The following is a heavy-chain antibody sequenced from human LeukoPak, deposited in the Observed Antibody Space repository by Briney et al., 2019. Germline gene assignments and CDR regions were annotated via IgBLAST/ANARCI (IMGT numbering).Heavy chain of an antibody. CDR2: ISGSGGST. CDR3: AKGGTILNYYYYMDV. Sequence: GGSLRLSCAASGFTFSSYAMSWVRQAPGKGLEWVSAISGSGGSTYYADSVKGRFTISRDNSKNTLYLQVNSLRAEDTAVYYCAKGGTILNYYYYMDVWGKGTTVTVSS. V-gene: IGHV3-23*01. CDR1: GFTFSSYA. D-gene: IGHD3-3*01. J-gene: IGHJ6*03.